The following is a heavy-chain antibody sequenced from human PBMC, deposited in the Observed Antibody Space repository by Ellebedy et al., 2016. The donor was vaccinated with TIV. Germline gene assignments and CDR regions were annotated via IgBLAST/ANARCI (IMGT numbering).Heavy chain of an antibody. Sequence: SETLSLXXTVSGGSISSSSYYWGWIRQPPGKGLEWIGSIYYSGSTYYNPSLKSRVTISVDTSKNQISLKLSSVTAADTAVYYCARGKGNSNWVQTPFDYWGQGTLVTVSS. CDR3: ARGKGNSNWVQTPFDY. CDR2: IYYSGST. J-gene: IGHJ4*02. CDR1: GGSISSSSYY. V-gene: IGHV4-39*07. D-gene: IGHD2/OR15-2a*01.